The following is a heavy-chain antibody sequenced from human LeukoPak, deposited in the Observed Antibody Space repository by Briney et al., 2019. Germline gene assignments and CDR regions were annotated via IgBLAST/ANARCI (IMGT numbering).Heavy chain of an antibody. V-gene: IGHV4-34*01. D-gene: IGHD2-2*01. CDR3: ARPGYCSNTSCPRYFDY. CDR1: GGSFSGYY. CDR2: INHSGST. Sequence: SETLSLTCAVSGGSFSGYYWNWIRQPPGKGLEWIGEINHSGSTNYNPSLKSRVSISVDTSKNQFSLKLSSVTAADTAVYYCARPGYCSNTSCPRYFDYWGQGTLVTVSS. J-gene: IGHJ4*02.